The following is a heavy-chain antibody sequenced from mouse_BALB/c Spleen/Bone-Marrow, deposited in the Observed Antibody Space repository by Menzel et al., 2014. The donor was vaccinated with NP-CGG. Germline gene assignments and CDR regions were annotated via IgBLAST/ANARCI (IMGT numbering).Heavy chain of an antibody. CDR2: INPSNGGT. D-gene: IGHD1-2*01. CDR1: GYTFTSYY. J-gene: IGHJ3*01. V-gene: IGHV1S81*02. CDR3: TRPYYGYVGYAY. Sequence: QVQLQQSGAELVKPGASVKLSCKASGYTFTSYYMYWVKQRPGQGLEWIGEINPSNGGTNFHEKFKSKATLTVDKSSSTAYMQLSSLTFEDSAIYYCTRPYYGYVGYAYWGQGTQVTVSA.